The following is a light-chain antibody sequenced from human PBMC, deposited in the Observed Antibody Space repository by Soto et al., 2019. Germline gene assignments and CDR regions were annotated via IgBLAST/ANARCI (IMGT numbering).Light chain of an antibody. CDR2: GAS. CDR3: QQYSDSPRT. V-gene: IGKV3-15*01. J-gene: IGKJ1*01. Sequence: EIVMTQSPDTLYVSPGEGATLSCRASQSVRTKLAWYQQKAGQAPRLLIYGASTRATGIPDRFSGSGSGTEFTLTISRLEPEDFAVYYCQQYSDSPRTFGLGTKVEIK. CDR1: QSVRTK.